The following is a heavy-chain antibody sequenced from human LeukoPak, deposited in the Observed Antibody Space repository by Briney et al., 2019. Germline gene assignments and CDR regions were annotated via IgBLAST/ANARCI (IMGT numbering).Heavy chain of an antibody. CDR3: ARKLKYSSSSSYFDY. Sequence: GGSLRLSCAASGFTFSSYAMTWVRQAPGKGLEWVSAISSSGGKTYYADSVKGRFTIPRDNSKNTLYLQMNSLSTEDTAVYYCARKLKYSSSSSYFDYWGQGTLVTVSS. CDR1: GFTFSSYA. V-gene: IGHV3-23*01. J-gene: IGHJ4*02. CDR2: ISSSGGKT. D-gene: IGHD6-6*01.